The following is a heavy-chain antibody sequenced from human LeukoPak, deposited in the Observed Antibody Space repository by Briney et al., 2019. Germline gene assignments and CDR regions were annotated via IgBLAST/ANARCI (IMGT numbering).Heavy chain of an antibody. CDR1: GGSIGSYY. CDR2: IYYSGST. CDR3: ARAAYYDSSGYLIDY. V-gene: IGHV4-59*01. J-gene: IGHJ4*02. D-gene: IGHD3-22*01. Sequence: PSETLSLTCTVSGGSIGSYYWSWIRQPPGKGLERIGYIYYSGSTNYNPSLKSRVTISVDTSKNQFSLKLSSVTAADTAVYYCARAAYYDSSGYLIDYWGQGTLVTVSS.